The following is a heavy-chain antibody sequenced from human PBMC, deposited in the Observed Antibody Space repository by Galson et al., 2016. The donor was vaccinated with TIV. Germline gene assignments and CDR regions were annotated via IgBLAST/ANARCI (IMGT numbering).Heavy chain of an antibody. Sequence: SLRLSCAASGFTFSSFAVSWVRQAPGKGLEWVSGISAGGGRTYYADSVKGRFTISRDNPKNTLYLQMSSLRAEDTAVYFCAKMDRSGFDYVRRFDFWGQGTLATVSS. CDR3: AKMDRSGFDYVRRFDF. V-gene: IGHV3-23*01. J-gene: IGHJ4*02. D-gene: IGHD4-17*01. CDR1: GFTFSSFA. CDR2: ISAGGGRT.